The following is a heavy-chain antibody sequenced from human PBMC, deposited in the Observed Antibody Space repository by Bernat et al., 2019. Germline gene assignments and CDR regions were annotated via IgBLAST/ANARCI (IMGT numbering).Heavy chain of an antibody. D-gene: IGHD2-15*01. J-gene: IGHJ6*02. Sequence: QVQLQESGPGLVKPSQTLSLTCTVSGGSISSYYWSWIRLPAGKGLEWIGRIYTSWSTNYNPSLKSRVTMSVDTSKNQFPLKLSSVTAADTAVYYCARDFVLRGNGLDVWGQGTTVTVSS. CDR3: ARDFVLRGNGLDV. CDR1: GGSISSYY. CDR2: IYTSWST. V-gene: IGHV4-4*07.